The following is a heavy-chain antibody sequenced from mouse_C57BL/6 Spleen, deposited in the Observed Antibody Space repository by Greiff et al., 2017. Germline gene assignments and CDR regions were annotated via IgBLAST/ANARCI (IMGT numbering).Heavy chain of an antibody. J-gene: IGHJ1*03. CDR2: INPNYGTT. CDR1: GYSFTDYN. D-gene: IGHD3-2*01. Sequence: LVESGPELVKPGASVKISCKASGYSFTDYNMNWVKQSNGKSLEWIGVINPNYGTTSYNQKFKGKATLTVDQSSSTAYMQLNSLTSEDSAVYYCARSEGVDSSDWYFDVWGTGTTVTVSS. CDR3: ARSEGVDSSDWYFDV. V-gene: IGHV1-39*01.